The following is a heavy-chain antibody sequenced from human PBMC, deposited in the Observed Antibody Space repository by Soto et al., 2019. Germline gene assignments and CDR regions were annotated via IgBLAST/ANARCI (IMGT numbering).Heavy chain of an antibody. CDR3: ASEAAAGPPFDY. J-gene: IGHJ4*02. CDR1: GGSFSGYY. D-gene: IGHD6-13*01. V-gene: IGHV4-34*01. CDR2: INHSGST. Sequence: SETLSLTCAVYGGSFSGYYWSWIRQPPGKGLEWIGEINHSGSTNYNPSLKSRVTISVDTSKNQFSLKLSSVTAADTAVYYCASEAAAGPPFDYWGQGTLVTVSS.